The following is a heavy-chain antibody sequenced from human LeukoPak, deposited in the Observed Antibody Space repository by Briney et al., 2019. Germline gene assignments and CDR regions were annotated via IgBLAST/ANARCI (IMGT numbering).Heavy chain of an antibody. Sequence: GGSLRLSCAASGFTASTNHLSWVRQAPGKGLEWVSAISGSGGSTYYADSVKGRFTISRDNSKNTLYLQMNSLRAEDTAVYYCAKDRYSYGPTYYFDYWGQGTLVTVSS. CDR3: AKDRYSYGPTYYFDY. J-gene: IGHJ4*02. CDR1: GFTASTNH. CDR2: ISGSGGST. V-gene: IGHV3-23*01. D-gene: IGHD5-18*01.